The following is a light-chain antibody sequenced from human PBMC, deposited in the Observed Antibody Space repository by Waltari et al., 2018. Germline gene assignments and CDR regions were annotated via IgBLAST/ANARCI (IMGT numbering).Light chain of an antibody. CDR2: DVT. V-gene: IGLV2-8*01. CDR3: CSYAGADSLL. J-gene: IGLJ3*02. Sequence: QSALTQPPSASGSLGQSVTISCTGTNNDVGAYQYVSWYQQYPGKAPKLLIYDVTKRPAGVSVRCSGAKSGRTASLTVSVLQPEDEAIYSCCSYAGADSLLFGGGTKLTVL. CDR1: NNDVGAYQY.